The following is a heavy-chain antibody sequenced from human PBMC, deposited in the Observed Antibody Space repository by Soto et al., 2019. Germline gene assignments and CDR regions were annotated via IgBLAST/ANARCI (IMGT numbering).Heavy chain of an antibody. Sequence: SETLSLTCTVSGGSISRYYLSWIRQPPGKGLEWIGYMYNTGSTVYNPSFKSRVTISVDTSKNQFSLKLNSVTAADTAVYYCARDLWGYCGTDCYPLDVWGQGTTVTVSS. D-gene: IGHD2-21*02. CDR3: ARDLWGYCGTDCYPLDV. J-gene: IGHJ6*02. CDR2: MYNTGST. V-gene: IGHV4-59*01. CDR1: GGSISRYY.